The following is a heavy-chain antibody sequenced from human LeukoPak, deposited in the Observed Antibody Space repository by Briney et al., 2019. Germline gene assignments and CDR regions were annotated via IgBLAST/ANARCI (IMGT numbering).Heavy chain of an antibody. Sequence: QTGGSLRLSCAASGLTFSNYAMSWVRQAPGKGLEWVAVISYDGSNKYYADSVKGRFTISRDNSKNTLYLQMNSLRAEDTAVYYCAKGIAARRGYFDYWGQGTLATVSS. D-gene: IGHD6-6*01. CDR2: ISYDGSNK. J-gene: IGHJ4*02. V-gene: IGHV3-30*18. CDR3: AKGIAARRGYFDY. CDR1: GLTFSNYA.